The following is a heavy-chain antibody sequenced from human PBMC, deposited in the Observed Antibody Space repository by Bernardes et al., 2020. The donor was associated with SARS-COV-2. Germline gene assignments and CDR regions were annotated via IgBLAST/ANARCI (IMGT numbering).Heavy chain of an antibody. CDR3: ARESYDFWSGYLSY. CDR2: IKQDGSEK. D-gene: IGHD3-3*01. J-gene: IGHJ4*02. V-gene: IGHV3-7*01. Sequence: SYWMSWVRQAPGKGLEWVANIKQDGSEKYYVDSVKGRFTISRDNAKNSLYLQMNSLRAEDTAVYYCARESYDFWSGYLSYWGQGTLVTVSS. CDR1: SYW.